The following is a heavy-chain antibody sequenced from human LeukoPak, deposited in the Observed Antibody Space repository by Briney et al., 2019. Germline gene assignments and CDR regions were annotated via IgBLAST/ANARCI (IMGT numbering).Heavy chain of an antibody. V-gene: IGHV5-10-1*01. J-gene: IGHJ4*02. Sequence: GESLKISSEASGSSISYYWSSFRQPMPRGALWCMEINRPSDSEPNYNPPFQRHPTLSADSSINTVYLQWSSLRASDAAIYFCARHYSNDHPLFDFWGQGALVTVST. CDR3: ARHYSNDHPLFDF. CDR2: NRPSDSEP. CDR1: GSSISYYW. D-gene: IGHD2-21*01.